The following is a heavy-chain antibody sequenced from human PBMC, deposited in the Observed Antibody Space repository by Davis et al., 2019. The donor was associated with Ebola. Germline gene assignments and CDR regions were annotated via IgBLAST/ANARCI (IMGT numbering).Heavy chain of an antibody. D-gene: IGHD4-17*01. V-gene: IGHV4-59*12. CDR3: ARDHAGYGDCCGARAFDI. CDR1: GGSISSYY. J-gene: IGHJ3*02. Sequence: PGGSLRLSCTVSGGSISSYYWSWIRQPPGKGLEWIGYIYYSGSTYYNPSLKSRVTISVDTSKNQFSLKLSSVTAADTAVYYCARDHAGYGDCCGARAFDIWGQGTMVTVSS. CDR2: IYYSGST.